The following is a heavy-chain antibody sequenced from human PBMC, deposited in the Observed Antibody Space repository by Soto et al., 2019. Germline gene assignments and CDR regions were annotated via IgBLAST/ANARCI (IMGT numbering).Heavy chain of an antibody. Sequence: DVQLVESGGGLIQPGESLRLSCVAFGFTISGKKYVAWVRQAPGKVLEWVSALYDVDGSFYADSVKGRFTTSSDSSKTTVYLQMNDLRPDDTAVYYCATWHEREHAYDVWGQGTTVTVSS. CDR1: GFTISGKKY. CDR2: LYDVDGS. V-gene: IGHV3-53*01. D-gene: IGHD1-1*01. J-gene: IGHJ3*01. CDR3: ATWHEREHAYDV.